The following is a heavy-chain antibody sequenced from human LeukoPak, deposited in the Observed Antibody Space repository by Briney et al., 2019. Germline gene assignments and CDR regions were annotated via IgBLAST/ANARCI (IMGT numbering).Heavy chain of an antibody. CDR1: GFTFSSYG. V-gene: IGHV3-30*03. Sequence: GGSLRLSCAASGFTFSSYGMHWVRQAPGKGLEWVAVISYDGSNKYYADSVKGRFTISRDNSKNTLYVQMNSLTAEDTAVYYCARDDPISRYMDVWGKGTTVTVSS. J-gene: IGHJ6*03. CDR2: ISYDGSNK. CDR3: ARDDPISRYMDV.